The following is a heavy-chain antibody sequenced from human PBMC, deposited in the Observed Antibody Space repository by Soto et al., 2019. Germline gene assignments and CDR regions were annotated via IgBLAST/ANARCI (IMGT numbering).Heavy chain of an antibody. CDR2: ISNSSSTI. J-gene: IGHJ4*02. Sequence: GGSLRLSCAASGFTFSSYSMNWVRQAPGKGLEWVWYISNSSSTIYYADSVNGRFTISRDNAKNSLHLPMNILRAEATAVSDCASAPTRGVCHWGQGTLVTVSS. CDR1: GFTFSSYS. CDR3: ASAPTRGVCH. D-gene: IGHD3-10*01. V-gene: IGHV3-48*01.